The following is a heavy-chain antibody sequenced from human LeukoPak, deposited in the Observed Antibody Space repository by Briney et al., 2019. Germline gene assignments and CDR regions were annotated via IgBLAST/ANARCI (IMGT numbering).Heavy chain of an antibody. V-gene: IGHV5-10-1*01. CDR1: GYSFATYW. J-gene: IGHJ4*02. D-gene: IGHD1-26*01. CDR3: ARQMGGTFFDY. Sequence: GESLKISCKGSGYSFATYWISWVRQMPGKGLGWMGRIDPSDPYTNYSPSLQGHITISADRSITTAYLQWSSLKASDTAMYYCARQMGGTFFDYWGQGTLVTVSS. CDR2: IDPSDPYT.